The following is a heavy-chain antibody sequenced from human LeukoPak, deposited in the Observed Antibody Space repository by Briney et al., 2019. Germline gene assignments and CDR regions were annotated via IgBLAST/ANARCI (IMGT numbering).Heavy chain of an antibody. CDR3: ARRHSGYDSYAFDI. V-gene: IGHV3-11*01. Sequence: GGSLRLSCAASGFTFSDYYMSWIRQAPGKGLEGVSYISSSGSTIYYADSVKGRFTISRDNAKNSLYLQMNSLRAEDTAVYYCARRHSGYDSYAFDIWGQGTMVTVSS. D-gene: IGHD5-12*01. J-gene: IGHJ3*02. CDR2: ISSSGSTI. CDR1: GFTFSDYY.